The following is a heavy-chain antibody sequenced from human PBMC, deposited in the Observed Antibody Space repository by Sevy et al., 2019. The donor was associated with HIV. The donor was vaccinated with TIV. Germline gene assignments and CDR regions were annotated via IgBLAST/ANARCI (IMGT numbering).Heavy chain of an antibody. CDR3: ARCWDIVVVPAAMGYYYGTDV. J-gene: IGHJ6*02. V-gene: IGHV1-2*02. D-gene: IGHD2-2*01. Sequence: ASVKVSCKASGYTFTGYYMHWVRQAPGQGLEWMGWINPNSGGTNYAQKFQGRVTMTRDTSISTAYMELSRLRSDDTAVYYCARCWDIVVVPAAMGYYYGTDVWGQGTTVTVSS. CDR2: INPNSGGT. CDR1: GYTFTGYY.